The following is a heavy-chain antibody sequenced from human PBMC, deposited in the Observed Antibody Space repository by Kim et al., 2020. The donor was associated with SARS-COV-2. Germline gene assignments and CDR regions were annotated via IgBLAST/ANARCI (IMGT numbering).Heavy chain of an antibody. Sequence: GSGGSTYYADSVKGRFTSSRDNSKNTLYLQMNSLRAEDTAVYYCAKDLSSNWGQGTLVTVSS. CDR2: GSGGST. D-gene: IGHD2-2*01. J-gene: IGHJ4*02. V-gene: IGHV3-23*01. CDR3: AKDLSSN.